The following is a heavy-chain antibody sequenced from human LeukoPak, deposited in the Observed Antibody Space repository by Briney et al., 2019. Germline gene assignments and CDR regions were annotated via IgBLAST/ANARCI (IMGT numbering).Heavy chain of an antibody. Sequence: GGSLRLSCAASGFTFNSYWMSWVRQAPEKGPEWLANIRQDGSDKQYVDSVRGRFTISRDNAKNSLYLQMNSLSAEDTAVYYCARHSRGSPIDDWGQGTLVTVSS. CDR2: IRQDGSDK. V-gene: IGHV3-7*01. J-gene: IGHJ4*02. CDR3: ARHSRGSPIDD. D-gene: IGHD2-15*01. CDR1: GFTFNSYW.